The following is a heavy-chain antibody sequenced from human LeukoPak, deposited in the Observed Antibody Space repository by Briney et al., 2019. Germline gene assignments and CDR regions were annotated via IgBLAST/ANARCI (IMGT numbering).Heavy chain of an antibody. CDR2: INHSGST. CDR1: GGSFSGYY. D-gene: IGHD1-1*01. J-gene: IGHJ4*02. V-gene: IGHV4-34*01. CDR3: AREALNWNGFDY. Sequence: PSETLSLTCAVYGGSFSGYYWSWIRQPPGKGLEWIGEINHSGSTNYNPSLKSRVTISVDTSKNQFSLKLSSVTAADTAVYYCAREALNWNGFDYWGQGTLVTVPS.